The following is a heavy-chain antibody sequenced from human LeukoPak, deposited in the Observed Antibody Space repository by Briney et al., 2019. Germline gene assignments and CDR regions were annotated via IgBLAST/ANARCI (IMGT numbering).Heavy chain of an antibody. Sequence: GASVKVSCKAPGYTFTGYYMHWVRQAPGQGLEWMGWINPNSGGTNYAQKFQGRVTMTRDTSISTAYMELSRLRSDDTAVYYCARQLFATIFGVVTANWFDPWGQGTLVTVSS. J-gene: IGHJ5*02. V-gene: IGHV1-2*02. CDR3: ARQLFATIFGVVTANWFDP. CDR2: INPNSGGT. D-gene: IGHD3-3*01. CDR1: GYTFTGYY.